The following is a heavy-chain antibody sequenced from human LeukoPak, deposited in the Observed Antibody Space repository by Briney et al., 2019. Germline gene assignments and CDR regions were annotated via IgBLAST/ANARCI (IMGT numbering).Heavy chain of an antibody. CDR1: GGSISSYY. V-gene: IGHV4-59*01. D-gene: IGHD3-16*01. CDR2: IYYSGST. Sequence: SETLSLTCTVSGGSISSYYWSWIRQPPGKGLEWIGYIYYSGSTNYNPSLKSRVTISVDTSKNQFSLKLSSVAAADTAVYYCARDLQSGPPVGWGQGTLVTVSS. J-gene: IGHJ4*02. CDR3: ARDLQSGPPVG.